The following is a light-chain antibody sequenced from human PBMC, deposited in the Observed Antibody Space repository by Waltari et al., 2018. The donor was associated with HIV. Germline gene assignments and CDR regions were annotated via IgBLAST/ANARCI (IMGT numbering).Light chain of an antibody. J-gene: IGLJ3*02. CDR3: CSYAGTNWV. Sequence: QSALTQPASVSGSPGQSITISCTAPSSDVGSYNIFSWYQQHPGKAPKLMIYEGSKRPSGVSNRFSGSKSGNTASLTISGLQAEDEADYYCCSYAGTNWVFGGGTKLTVL. CDR2: EGS. V-gene: IGLV2-23*01. CDR1: SSDVGSYNI.